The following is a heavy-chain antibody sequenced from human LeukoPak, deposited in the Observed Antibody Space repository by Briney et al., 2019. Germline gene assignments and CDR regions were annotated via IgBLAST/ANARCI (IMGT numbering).Heavy chain of an antibody. Sequence: PSETQVCSYTFSGGSISGYYWSWLQQPPGKELEWIAYIYNSATTNYNPSLKSRVTVSVDTSKNKLSLTLSSVTAADTAVYYCARGALSRNIAVAEGSDYWGQGTLVTVSS. V-gene: IGHV4-59*12. CDR3: ARGALSRNIAVAEGSDY. CDR1: GGSISGYY. D-gene: IGHD6-19*01. CDR2: IYNSATT. J-gene: IGHJ4*02.